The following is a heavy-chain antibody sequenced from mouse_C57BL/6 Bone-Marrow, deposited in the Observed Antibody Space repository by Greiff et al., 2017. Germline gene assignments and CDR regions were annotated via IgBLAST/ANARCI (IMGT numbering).Heavy chain of an antibody. CDR2: IDPSDSET. Sequence: QVQLQQPGAELVRPGSSVKLSCKASGYTFTSYWMHWVKQRPIQGLEWIGNIDPSDSETHYNQKFKDKATLTVDKSSSTAYMQLRRLTSEDSAVYYCAIGGGNYVYFDYWGQGTTLTVSS. CDR1: GYTFTSYW. CDR3: AIGGGNYVYFDY. J-gene: IGHJ2*01. V-gene: IGHV1-52*01. D-gene: IGHD2-1*01.